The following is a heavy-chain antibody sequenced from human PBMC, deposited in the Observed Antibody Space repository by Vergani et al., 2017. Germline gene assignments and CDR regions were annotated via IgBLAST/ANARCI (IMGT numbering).Heavy chain of an antibody. CDR3: ARDANSSSMWGGQPWYFDL. D-gene: IGHD6-6*01. CDR1: GYTFTSYD. V-gene: IGHV1-8*01. Sequence: QVQLVQSGAEVKKPGASVKVSCKASGYTFTSYDINWVRQATGQGLEWMGWMNPNSGNTGYAQKFQGRATMTRNTSVSTAYMELSSLRCEYTAVYYCARDANSSSMWGGQPWYFDLWGRGTLVTVSS. CDR2: MNPNSGNT. J-gene: IGHJ2*01.